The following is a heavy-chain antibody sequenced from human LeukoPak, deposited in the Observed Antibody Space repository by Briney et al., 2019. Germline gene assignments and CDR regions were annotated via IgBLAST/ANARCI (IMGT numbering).Heavy chain of an antibody. CDR3: AGSYYDFWSGYATIDY. J-gene: IGHJ4*02. D-gene: IGHD3-3*01. CDR2: INHSGST. Sequence: PSESLSLTCAVYGGSFSGYYWSWMRQPPGKGLEWIGEINHSGSTNYNPSLKSRVTISVDTSKNQFSLKLSSVTAADTAVYYCAGSYYDFWSGYATIDYWGQGTLVTVSS. V-gene: IGHV4-34*01. CDR1: GGSFSGYY.